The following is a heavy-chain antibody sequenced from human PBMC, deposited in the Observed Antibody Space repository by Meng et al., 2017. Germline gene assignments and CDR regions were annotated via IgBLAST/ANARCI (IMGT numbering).Heavy chain of an antibody. Sequence: EVQLADTGGGLIQPGGSLRLSCTASGFSVTTSYMSWVRQAPGKGLEWVSVIYSGGSTYYADSVKGRFSISRDNSKNTLYLQMNSLRAEDTAVYFCARDSSSGWYHNYWGQGTLVTASS. J-gene: IGHJ4*02. CDR1: GFSVTTSY. D-gene: IGHD6-19*01. CDR3: ARDSSSGWYHNY. CDR2: IYSGGST. V-gene: IGHV3-53*02.